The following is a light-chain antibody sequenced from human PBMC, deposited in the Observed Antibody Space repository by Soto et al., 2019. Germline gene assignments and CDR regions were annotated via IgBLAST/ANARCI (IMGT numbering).Light chain of an antibody. CDR3: TSYTTSGSVWV. J-gene: IGLJ3*02. V-gene: IGLV2-14*01. CDR2: EVN. CDR1: SSDIGSYDY. Sequence: QSALTQPASVSGSPGQSITISCTGTSSDIGSYDYVSWYQQLPGKAPKVIIYEVNKRPSGISHRFSGSKSVNTASLTISGLQAEDEADYYCTSYTTSGSVWVFGGGTKLTVL.